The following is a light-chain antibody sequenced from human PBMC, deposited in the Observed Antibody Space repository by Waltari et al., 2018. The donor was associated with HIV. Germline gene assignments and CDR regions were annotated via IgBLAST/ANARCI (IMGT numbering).Light chain of an antibody. Sequence: SHELPQPSSVSVSPGPTARLTCPGDVLAKTYARWLRQRPGQAPVLLLYNDNERPPGIPERFSGSSSGTTVTLTSSGARVEDEADYFCYSVADNMGVFGGGTKLTVL. CDR1: VLAKTY. CDR3: YSVADNMGV. V-gene: IGLV3-27*01. J-gene: IGLJ3*02. CDR2: NDN.